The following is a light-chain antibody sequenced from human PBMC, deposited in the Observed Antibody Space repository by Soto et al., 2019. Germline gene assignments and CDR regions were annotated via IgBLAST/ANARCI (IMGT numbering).Light chain of an antibody. V-gene: IGLV1-44*01. CDR2: SHN. J-gene: IGLJ1*01. CDR3: ATWDDSLDGYV. CDR1: SSNIGSNT. Sequence: QAVVTQPPSASGTPGQRVTISCSGSSSNIGSNTVNWYQQLPGTAPKLLIYSHNQRPSGVPDRFSVSKSGTSASLAISGLQPEDEADYYCATWDDSLDGYVFGTGTKLTVL.